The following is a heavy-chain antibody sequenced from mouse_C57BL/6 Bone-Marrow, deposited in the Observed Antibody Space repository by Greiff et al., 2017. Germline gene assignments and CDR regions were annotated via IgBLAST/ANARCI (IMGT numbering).Heavy chain of an antibody. J-gene: IGHJ2*01. D-gene: IGHD1-1*01. CDR3: ARGTKDYFDY. V-gene: IGHV1-61*01. CDR1: GYTFTSYW. Sequence: VQLQQPGAELVRPGSSVKLSCTASGYTFTSYWMDWVKQRPGQGLEWIGNIYPSDSETHYNQKFKDKATLTVDKSSSTAYMQLSSLTSEDSAVYYCARGTKDYFDYWGQGTTLTVSS. CDR2: IYPSDSET.